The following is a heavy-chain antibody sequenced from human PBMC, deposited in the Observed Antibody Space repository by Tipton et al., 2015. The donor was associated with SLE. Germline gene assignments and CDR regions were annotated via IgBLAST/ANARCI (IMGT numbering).Heavy chain of an antibody. V-gene: IGHV4-34*01. CDR1: GGSFSGYY. CDR2: INHSGRT. Sequence: TLSLTCAVYGGSFSGYYWSWIRQPPGKGLEWIGEINHSGRTNYNPSLKSRVTTSVDTSKNQFSLKLSSVTAADTAVYYCARVLSSDYVYYYYYMDVWGKGTTVAVSS. J-gene: IGHJ6*03. D-gene: IGHD4-17*01. CDR3: ARVLSSDYVYYYYYMDV.